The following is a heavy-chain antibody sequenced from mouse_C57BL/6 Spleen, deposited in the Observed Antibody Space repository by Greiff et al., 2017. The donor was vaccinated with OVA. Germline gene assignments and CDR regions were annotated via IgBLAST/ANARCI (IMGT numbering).Heavy chain of an antibody. J-gene: IGHJ3*01. CDR2: ISSGSSTI. Sequence: EVQRVESGGGLVKPGGSLKLSCAASGFTFSDYGMHWVRQAPEKGLEWVAYISSGSSTIYYADTVKGRFTISRDNAKNTLFLQMAGLSSEDRAVYYCARGGGRGFAYWGQGTLVTVSA. CDR1: GFTFSDYG. V-gene: IGHV5-17*01. CDR3: ARGGGRGFAY. D-gene: IGHD3-3*01.